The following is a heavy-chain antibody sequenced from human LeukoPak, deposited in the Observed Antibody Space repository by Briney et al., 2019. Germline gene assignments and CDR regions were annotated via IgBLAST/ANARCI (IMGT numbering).Heavy chain of an antibody. J-gene: IGHJ4*02. D-gene: IGHD1-26*01. CDR1: GYTFTSFY. CDR2: FNPSGSST. V-gene: IGHV1-46*01. Sequence: GASVKVSCKASGYTFTSFYMHWVRQAPGQGLEWMGIFNPSGSSTTYAQKFQGRVTMTRDTSTSIVYMELSSLGSEDTAVYYCARAGENYYDFYYWGQGTLATVSS. CDR3: ARAGENYYDFYY.